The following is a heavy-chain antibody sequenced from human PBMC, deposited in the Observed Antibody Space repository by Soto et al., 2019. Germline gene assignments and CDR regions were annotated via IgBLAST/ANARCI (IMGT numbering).Heavy chain of an antibody. Sequence: SETLSLTCTVSGGSISSYYWSWIRQPPGKGLEWIGYIYYSGSTNYNPSLKSRVTISVDTSKNQFSLKLSSVTAADTAVYYCARYYYDSSGFDYWGQGTLVTVSS. CDR1: GGSISSYY. D-gene: IGHD3-22*01. J-gene: IGHJ4*02. CDR2: IYYSGST. CDR3: ARYYYDSSGFDY. V-gene: IGHV4-59*01.